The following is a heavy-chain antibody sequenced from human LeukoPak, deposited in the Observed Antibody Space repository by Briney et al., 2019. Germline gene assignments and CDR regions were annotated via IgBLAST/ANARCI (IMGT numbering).Heavy chain of an antibody. J-gene: IGHJ4*02. V-gene: IGHV3-21*04. D-gene: IGHD2-2*01. CDR3: ARDARYCSSTSCFNFDY. CDR2: ISSSSTYI. CDR1: GFTFSSYS. Sequence: PGRPLRLSCAASGFTFSSYSMNWVRQAPGKGLEWVSSISSSSTYIYYADSLKGRFTISRDNSKNTLYLQMNSLRAEDTAVYYCARDARYCSSTSCFNFDYWGQGTLVTVS.